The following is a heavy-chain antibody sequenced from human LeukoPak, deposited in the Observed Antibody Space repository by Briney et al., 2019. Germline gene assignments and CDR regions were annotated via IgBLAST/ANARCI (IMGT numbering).Heavy chain of an antibody. Sequence: SQTLSLTCTVSGGSITSGNYYWNWIRQPAGKGLEWIGRIYTSGSTNYNPSLKSRVTISLDTSKNQFSLKLSSVTAADTAVYYCARRGDVWGKGTTVIVSS. CDR1: GGSITSGNYY. CDR2: IYTSGST. CDR3: ARRGDV. V-gene: IGHV4-61*02. J-gene: IGHJ6*04.